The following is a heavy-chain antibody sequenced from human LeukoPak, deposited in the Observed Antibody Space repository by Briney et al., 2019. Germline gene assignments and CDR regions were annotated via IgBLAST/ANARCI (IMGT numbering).Heavy chain of an antibody. Sequence: SETLSLTCTVSGGSINTANYYWGWLRQPPGKGLEWIGSVYYSGSTYYNPSLTSRVTISVDTSKNQYSLKLSSVTAADTAVYYCARLPGGIFGVVIYYFDYWGQGTLVTVSS. J-gene: IGHJ4*02. V-gene: IGHV4-39*01. CDR3: ARLPGGIFGVVIYYFDY. CDR2: VYYSGST. D-gene: IGHD3-3*01. CDR1: GGSINTANYY.